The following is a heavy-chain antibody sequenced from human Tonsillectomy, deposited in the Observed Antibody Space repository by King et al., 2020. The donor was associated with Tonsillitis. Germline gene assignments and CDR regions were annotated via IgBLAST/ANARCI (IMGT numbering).Heavy chain of an antibody. J-gene: IGHJ3*02. D-gene: IGHD3-22*01. CDR3: ARELNYYDTSDYYRLPFVI. Sequence: VQLVESGAEMKQPGSSVKVSCKASGDTFSSYTINWVRQAPGQGLEWMGGIIPIFGTANYAQKFQGRVTIIADESTSTAYMELSSLRSEDTAVYFCARELNYYDTSDYYRLPFVIWGQGTLVTVSS. CDR1: GDTFSSYT. CDR2: IIPIFGTA. V-gene: IGHV1-69*01.